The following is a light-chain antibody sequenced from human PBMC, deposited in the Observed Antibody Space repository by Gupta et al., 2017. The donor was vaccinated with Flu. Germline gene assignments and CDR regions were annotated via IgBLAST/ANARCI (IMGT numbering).Light chain of an antibody. V-gene: IGKV3-20*01. CDR1: QSVRSSY. J-gene: IGKJ1*01. CDR3: QQEGSSPRT. Sequence: GTLCWSPGERATRSCVASQSVRSSYLAWYQQKPGQAPRLLIYGASSRATGIPDRFSGSGSGTDFTLTISRLEPEDFAVYYCQQEGSSPRTFGQGTKVEIK. CDR2: GAS.